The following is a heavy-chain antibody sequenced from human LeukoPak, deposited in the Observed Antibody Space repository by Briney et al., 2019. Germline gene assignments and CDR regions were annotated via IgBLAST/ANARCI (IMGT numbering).Heavy chain of an antibody. CDR3: ARGSFGSGWSDAFDI. CDR1: GYTFTSYG. V-gene: IGHV1-18*01. Sequence: GASVKVSCKASGYTFTSYGISWVRQAPGQGLEWMGWISSYNGNKNYAQKLQGRVTMTTDTSTSTAYMELRSLRSDDTAVYYCARGSFGSGWSDAFDIWGQGTMVTVSS. CDR2: ISSYNGNK. J-gene: IGHJ3*02. D-gene: IGHD6-19*01.